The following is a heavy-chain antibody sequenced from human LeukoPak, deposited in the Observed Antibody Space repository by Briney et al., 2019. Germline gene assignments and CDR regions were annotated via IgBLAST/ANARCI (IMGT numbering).Heavy chain of an antibody. Sequence: TGGSLRLSCAASGFTFSSYEMNWVRQAPGKGLEWVSYISSSSSTIYYADSVKGRFTISRDNAKNSLYLQMNSLRAEDTAVYYCASLPVATTREFDYWGQGTLVTVSS. V-gene: IGHV3-48*03. CDR3: ASLPVATTREFDY. D-gene: IGHD2-15*01. CDR2: ISSSSSTI. CDR1: GFTFSSYE. J-gene: IGHJ4*02.